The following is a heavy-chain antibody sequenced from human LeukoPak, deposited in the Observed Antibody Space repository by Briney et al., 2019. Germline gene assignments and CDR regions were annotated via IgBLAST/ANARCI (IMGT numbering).Heavy chain of an antibody. Sequence: ASVKVSCKASGYTFTSYYMHWVRQAPGQGLEWMGWINPNSGGTNYAQKFQGRVTMTRETSISTAYMELSRLRSDDTAVYYCAREWIQLWLPRAGYYFDYWGQGTLVTVSS. V-gene: IGHV1-2*02. D-gene: IGHD5-18*01. CDR3: AREWIQLWLPRAGYYFDY. CDR1: GYTFTSYY. J-gene: IGHJ4*02. CDR2: INPNSGGT.